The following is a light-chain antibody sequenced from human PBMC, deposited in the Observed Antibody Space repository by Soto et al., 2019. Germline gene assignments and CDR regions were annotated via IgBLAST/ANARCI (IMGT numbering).Light chain of an antibody. CDR3: QQYGSSPYT. Sequence: EIVLTQSPGTLSLSQGERATLACRASPSVSSSYLAWYQQKPGQAPRLLIYDASTRVTGIPDRFSGSESGTDFSLTISRLEPEDFAVYYCQQYGSSPYTFGQGTKLEIK. CDR2: DAS. V-gene: IGKV3-20*01. CDR1: PSVSSSY. J-gene: IGKJ2*01.